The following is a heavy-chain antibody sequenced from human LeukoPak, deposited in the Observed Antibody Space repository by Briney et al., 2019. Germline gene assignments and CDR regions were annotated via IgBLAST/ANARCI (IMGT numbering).Heavy chain of an antibody. Sequence: ASVKVSCKASGHTFTSYGISWVRQAPGQGLEWMGWISAYNGNTNYAQKLQGRVTITTDESTSTAYMELSSLRSEDTAVYYCASGPLYDFWSGYHSPFDYWGQGTLVTVSS. D-gene: IGHD3-3*01. CDR3: ASGPLYDFWSGYHSPFDY. CDR1: GHTFTSYG. J-gene: IGHJ4*02. CDR2: ISAYNGNT. V-gene: IGHV1-18*01.